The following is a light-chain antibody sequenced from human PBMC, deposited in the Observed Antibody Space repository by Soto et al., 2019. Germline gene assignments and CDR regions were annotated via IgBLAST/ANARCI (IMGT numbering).Light chain of an antibody. J-gene: IGLJ1*01. V-gene: IGLV2-8*01. Sequence: QSTLSPPPSASGSPGDSVTISCTGTKSDIGVYDFVSWYQHHPGKAPRLIIYEVVQRPSGVPDRFSGSKSGNTASLTVSGLQAADEADYFCKSYAGSNNYVFGSGTKV. CDR3: KSYAGSNNYV. CDR2: EVV. CDR1: KSDIGVYDF.